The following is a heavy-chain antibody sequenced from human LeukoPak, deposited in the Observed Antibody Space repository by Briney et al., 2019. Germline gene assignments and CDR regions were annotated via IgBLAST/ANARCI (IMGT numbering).Heavy chain of an antibody. CDR3: AREKIAAAAPTPDY. CDR1: GGSFSGYY. D-gene: IGHD6-13*01. CDR2: INHSGST. V-gene: IGHV4-34*01. J-gene: IGHJ4*02. Sequence: PSETLSLTCAVYGGSFSGYYWSWIRQPPGKGLEWIGEINHSGSTNYNPSLKSRVTISVDTSKNQFSLKLSSVTAADTAVYYCAREKIAAAAPTPDYWGQGTLVTVSS.